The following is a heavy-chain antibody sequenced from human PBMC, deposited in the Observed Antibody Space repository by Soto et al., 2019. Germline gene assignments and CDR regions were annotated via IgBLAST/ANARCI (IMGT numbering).Heavy chain of an antibody. Sequence: ASVKVSCKASGYTFTNYGISWVRQAPGQGLEWMGWISAYNGNTNYAQNLQGRVTMTADTSTSTAYMELRSLRSDDTAVYYCARVRQQKLVVYYYYGMDVWGQGTTVTVSS. D-gene: IGHD6-13*01. CDR2: ISAYNGNT. V-gene: IGHV1-18*01. CDR1: GYTFTNYG. J-gene: IGHJ6*02. CDR3: ARVRQQKLVVYYYYGMDV.